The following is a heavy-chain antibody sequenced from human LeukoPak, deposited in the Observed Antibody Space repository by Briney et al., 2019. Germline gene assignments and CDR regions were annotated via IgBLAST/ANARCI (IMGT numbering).Heavy chain of an antibody. D-gene: IGHD3-9*01. CDR2: ISAYNGNT. V-gene: IGHV1-18*04. CDR1: GYTFTGYY. CDR3: ARRYYDILTGYSAYYYYYYMDV. J-gene: IGHJ6*03. Sequence: PGASVKVSCKASGYTFTGYYMHWVRQAPGQGLEWMGWISAYNGNTNYAQKLQGRVTMTTDTSTSTAYMELRSLRSDDTAVYYCARRYYDILTGYSAYYYYYYMDVWGKGTTVTVSS.